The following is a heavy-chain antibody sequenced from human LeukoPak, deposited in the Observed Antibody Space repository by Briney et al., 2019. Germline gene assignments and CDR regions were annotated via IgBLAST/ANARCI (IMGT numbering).Heavy chain of an antibody. CDR1: GYTFTGHY. J-gene: IGHJ4*02. V-gene: IGHV1-2*02. Sequence: GASVKVSCKASGYTFTGHYMHWVRQAPGQGLEWMGWIKPDTGVTYYAQNFQGRFTMTTDTSISTVYMELSSQRSDDTAVYYCARDNNWGPDYWGQGTLVTVSS. CDR2: IKPDTGVT. D-gene: IGHD7-27*01. CDR3: ARDNNWGPDY.